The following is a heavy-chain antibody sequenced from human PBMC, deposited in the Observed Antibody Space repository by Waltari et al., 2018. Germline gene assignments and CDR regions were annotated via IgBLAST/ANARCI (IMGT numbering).Heavy chain of an antibody. V-gene: IGHV1-69*01. CDR2: IIPIFGTA. Sequence: QVQLVQSGAAVKKPGSSVKVSCKASGGTFSSYALSWVRPAPGQGLEWMGGIIPIFGTANYAQKFQGRVTITADESTSTAYMELSSLRSEDTAVYYCARAGAEVYYYGMDVWGQGTTVTVSS. D-gene: IGHD7-27*01. CDR3: ARAGAEVYYYGMDV. J-gene: IGHJ6*02. CDR1: GGTFSSYA.